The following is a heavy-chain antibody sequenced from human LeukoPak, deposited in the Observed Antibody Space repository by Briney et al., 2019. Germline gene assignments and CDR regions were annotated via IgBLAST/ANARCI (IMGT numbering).Heavy chain of an antibody. CDR2: IWYDGSNK. J-gene: IGHJ4*02. CDR1: GFTFSSYG. CDR3: ARGFIYGDHYFDY. Sequence: GGSLRLSCAASGFTFSSYGMHWVRQAPGKGLEWVAAIWYDGSNKYYADSVKGRFTISRDNSKNTLYLQMNSLRAEDTAVYYCARGFIYGDHYFDYWGQGTLVTVSS. V-gene: IGHV3-33*01. D-gene: IGHD4-17*01.